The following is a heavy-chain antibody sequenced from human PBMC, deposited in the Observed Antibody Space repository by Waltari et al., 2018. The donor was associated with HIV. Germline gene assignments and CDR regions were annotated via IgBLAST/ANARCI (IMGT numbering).Heavy chain of an antibody. D-gene: IGHD1-26*01. V-gene: IGHV4-59*02. CDR3: ARVRSTMGRFQGFDY. J-gene: IGHJ4*02. CDR2: IHYSGST. Sequence: QVQLQESGPGLVRPSETLSLTCTVSGGSVSGYYWSWIRQPPGKGLEWIGYIHYSGSTKYKPSLKSRVTISVDTSKSQISLRLSSVSAADTAVYYCARVRSTMGRFQGFDYWGQGTLVTVSS. CDR1: GGSVSGYY.